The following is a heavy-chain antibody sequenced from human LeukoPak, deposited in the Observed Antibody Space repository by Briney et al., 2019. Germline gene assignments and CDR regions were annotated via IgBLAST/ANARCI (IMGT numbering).Heavy chain of an antibody. CDR3: ARSPPYYYDSSGYYYVFDY. V-gene: IGHV1-8*01. D-gene: IGHD3-22*01. CDR2: MNPNSGNT. Sequence: ASVKVSCKASGYTFTSYDINWVRQATGQGLELMGWMNPNSGNTGYAQKFQGRGTMTRNTSISTTYMELRSLKSEDTAVYYCARSPPYYYDSSGYYYVFDYWGQGTLVTISS. CDR1: GYTFTSYD. J-gene: IGHJ4*02.